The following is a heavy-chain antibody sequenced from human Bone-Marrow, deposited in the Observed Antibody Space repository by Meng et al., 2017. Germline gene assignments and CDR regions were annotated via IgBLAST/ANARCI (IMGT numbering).Heavy chain of an antibody. CDR1: GYTFASYA. Sequence: ASVKVSCKASGYTFASYAMHWVRQAPGQRLEWMGWINAGNGNTKYSQKFQGRVTITRDTSASTAYMELSSLRSEDTAVYYCAREGAIQDYDFWSGLTANYYGTDVWGQGTTVTVSS. V-gene: IGHV1-3*01. CDR3: AREGAIQDYDFWSGLTANYYGTDV. D-gene: IGHD3-3*01. J-gene: IGHJ6*02. CDR2: INAGNGNT.